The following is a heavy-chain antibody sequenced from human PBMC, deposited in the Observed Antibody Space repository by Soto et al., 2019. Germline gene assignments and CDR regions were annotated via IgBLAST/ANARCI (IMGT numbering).Heavy chain of an antibody. CDR2: ISGYTGRT. V-gene: IGHV1-18*01. CDR3: ARDLEPYDSSGYYSKASAY. Sequence: QVQLVQSGAEVKKPGASVKVSCKASGYTFSNYGISWVRQAPRQGLEWMGRISGYTGRTNYAQKLQGRVTMTTDTSTAYMELRSLRSDDTAVYYCARDLEPYDSSGYYSKASAYWGQWTVVTVSS. J-gene: IGHJ4*02. CDR1: GYTFSNYG. D-gene: IGHD3-22*01.